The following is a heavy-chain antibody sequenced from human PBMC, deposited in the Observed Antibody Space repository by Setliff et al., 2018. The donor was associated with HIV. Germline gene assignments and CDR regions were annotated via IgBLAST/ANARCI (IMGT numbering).Heavy chain of an antibody. V-gene: IGHV4-59*11. CDR1: GVSLRTHH. D-gene: IGHD6-6*01. CDR2: ILYNGNT. CDR3: ATEGREKLALFDH. J-gene: IGHJ4*02. Sequence: SETLSLTCNVSGVSLRTHHWSWVRLPPGKRLEWIGYILYNGNTNYNPSFKNRVTVSLDEAKNQFSLNLKSVTSADTAVYYCATEGREKLALFDHWGLGILVTVPQ.